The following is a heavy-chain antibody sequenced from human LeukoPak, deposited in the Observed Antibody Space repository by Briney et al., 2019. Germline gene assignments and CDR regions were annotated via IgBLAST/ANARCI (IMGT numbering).Heavy chain of an antibody. J-gene: IGHJ6*02. CDR3: ARDVSRATTGGEYYYYGMDV. D-gene: IGHD5-12*01. CDR2: ISAYNGNT. CDR1: GYTFTSYG. Sequence: ASVKVSCKASGYTFTSYGISWVRQAPGQGLEWMGWISAYNGNTNYAQKLQGRVTMTTDTSTSTAYMELRSLRSDDTAVYYCARDVSRATTGGEYYYYGMDVWGQGTTVTVSS. V-gene: IGHV1-18*01.